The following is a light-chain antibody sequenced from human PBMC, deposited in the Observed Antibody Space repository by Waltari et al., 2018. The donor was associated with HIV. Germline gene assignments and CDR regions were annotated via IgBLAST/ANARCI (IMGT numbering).Light chain of an antibody. CDR2: DVS. CDR1: QDISDY. V-gene: IGKV1-33*01. J-gene: IGKJ5*01. CDR3: QQYDNFPIT. Sequence: DIQMTQSPSSLSASIGDRVTITCQARQDISDYLNWYQQKSGKAPKLLIYDVSNLEEGVPSRFSGSASGTDFTFTISSLHPEDIATYYCQQYDNFPITFGQGTRLEIK.